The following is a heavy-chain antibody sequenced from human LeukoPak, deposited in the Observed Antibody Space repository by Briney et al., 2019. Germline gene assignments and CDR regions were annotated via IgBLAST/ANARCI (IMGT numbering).Heavy chain of an antibody. V-gene: IGHV3-9*01. Sequence: GGSLRLSCAASGFTFDDYDMHWVRQAPGKGLEWVSGISWNSGSIVYADSVKGRFTISRDNAKNSLYLQMNSLRAEDTALYYCAVAGGVGVRLGCWGQGTLVTVSS. CDR2: ISWNSGSI. CDR3: AVAGGVGVRLGC. CDR1: GFTFDDYD. J-gene: IGHJ4*02. D-gene: IGHD6-19*01.